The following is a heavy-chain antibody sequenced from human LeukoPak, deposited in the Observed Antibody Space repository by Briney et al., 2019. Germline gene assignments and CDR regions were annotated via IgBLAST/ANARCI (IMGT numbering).Heavy chain of an antibody. CDR2: ISGSGGST. CDR3: AKDPPRYIVGATFDY. J-gene: IGHJ4*02. D-gene: IGHD1-26*01. V-gene: IGHV3-23*01. CDR1: GFTFSSYA. Sequence: GGSLRLSCAASGFTFSSYAMSWVRQAPGKGLEWVSAISGSGGSTYYADSVKGRFTISRGNSKNTLYLQMNSLRAEDTAVYYCAKDPPRYIVGATFDYWGQGTLVTVSS.